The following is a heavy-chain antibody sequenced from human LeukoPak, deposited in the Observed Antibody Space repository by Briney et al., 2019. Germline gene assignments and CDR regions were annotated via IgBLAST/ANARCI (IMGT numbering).Heavy chain of an antibody. D-gene: IGHD3-10*01. V-gene: IGHV3-23*01. CDR3: ARNLRGNYFDL. Sequence: GGSLRLSCAASGFTFINYAMSWVRQAPGKGLEWVSIIGTSADTYYADSVKGRFTISRDNPKDTQYLQMNSLRAEDTAIYYCARNLRGNYFDLWGRGTVVTVSS. CDR1: GFTFINYA. CDR2: IGTSADT. J-gene: IGHJ2*01.